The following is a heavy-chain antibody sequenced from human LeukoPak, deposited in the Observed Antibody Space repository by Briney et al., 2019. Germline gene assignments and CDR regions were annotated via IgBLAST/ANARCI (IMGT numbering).Heavy chain of an antibody. CDR1: GFTFSSYE. D-gene: IGHD3-10*02. CDR2: ISSSGSTI. CDR3: AELGITMIGGV. Sequence: GGSLRLSCAASGFTFSSYEMNWVRQAPGKGLEWVSYISSSGSTIYYADSVKGRFTISRDNAKNSLYLQMNSLRAEDTAVYYCAELGITMIGGVWGQGTPVTASS. J-gene: IGHJ6*02. V-gene: IGHV3-48*03.